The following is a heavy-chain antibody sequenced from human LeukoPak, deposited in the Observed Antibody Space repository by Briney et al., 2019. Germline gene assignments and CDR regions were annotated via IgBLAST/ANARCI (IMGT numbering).Heavy chain of an antibody. CDR2: ISGSGYTT. J-gene: IGHJ4*02. V-gene: IGHV3-23*01. CDR3: AKARTLTTLLGD. Sequence: GGSLRLSCVASGFTFSNFAMSWVRQAPGKGLEWVSAISGSGYTTNYTDSVKGRFTFSRDNSKNTLYLQMNSLSDEDTAVYYCAKARTLTTLLGDWGQGTLVTVSS. CDR1: GFTFSNFA. D-gene: IGHD3-16*01.